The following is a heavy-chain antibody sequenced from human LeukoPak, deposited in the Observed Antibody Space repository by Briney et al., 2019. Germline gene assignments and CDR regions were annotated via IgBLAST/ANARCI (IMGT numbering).Heavy chain of an antibody. CDR1: GFTFNSYW. CDR3: ARWSGSRHCVDY. Sequence: GGSLRLSCAASGFTFNSYWMTWVRQSPGKGLEWVSHISQDGSEEYYVDSVKGRFTISRDSANNSLYLQMNSLRVEDTAVYYCARWSGSRHCVDYWGQGTLVTVSS. CDR2: ISQDGSEE. D-gene: IGHD1-26*01. V-gene: IGHV3-7*04. J-gene: IGHJ4*02.